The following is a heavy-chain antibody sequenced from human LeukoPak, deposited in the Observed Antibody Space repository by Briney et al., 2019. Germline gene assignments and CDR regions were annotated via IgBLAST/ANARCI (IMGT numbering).Heavy chain of an antibody. Sequence: GGSLRLSCAASGFTFNDYYMSWIRQAPGKGLGRVSYISSSGSTIYYADSVKGRFTISRDNAKNSLYLQMNSLRAEDTAVYYCARYPVVRGVISQSRYYYMDVWGKGTTVTVSS. V-gene: IGHV3-11*01. J-gene: IGHJ6*03. CDR1: GFTFNDYY. D-gene: IGHD3-10*01. CDR2: ISSSGSTI. CDR3: ARYPVVRGVISQSRYYYMDV.